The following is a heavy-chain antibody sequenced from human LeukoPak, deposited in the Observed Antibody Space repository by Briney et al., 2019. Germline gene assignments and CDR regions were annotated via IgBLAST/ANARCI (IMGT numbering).Heavy chain of an antibody. D-gene: IGHD3-10*01. CDR2: ISGSGGST. CDR1: GFTFSSYA. Sequence: GGSLRLSCAASGFTFSSYAMSWVRQAPGKGLEWVSAISGSGGSTYYADSVKGRFTISRDNSKNTLYLQMNSLRAEDTAVYYCAKVCGSGSYYSNPKLYYLDYWGQGTLVTVSS. CDR3: AKVCGSGSYYSNPKLYYLDY. J-gene: IGHJ4*02. V-gene: IGHV3-23*01.